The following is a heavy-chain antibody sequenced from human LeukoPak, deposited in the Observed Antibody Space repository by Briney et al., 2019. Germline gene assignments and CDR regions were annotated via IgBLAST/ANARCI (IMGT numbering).Heavy chain of an antibody. D-gene: IGHD3-22*01. CDR3: ARPITMIVVVPFDAFDI. Sequence: ASVKVSCKASGYTFTGYYMHWVRQAPGQGREWMGRINPNSGGTNYAQKFQGRVTITRDTSISTAYMELSRLRSDDTAVYYCARPITMIVVVPFDAFDIWGQGTMVTVSS. V-gene: IGHV1-2*06. J-gene: IGHJ3*02. CDR1: GYTFTGYY. CDR2: INPNSGGT.